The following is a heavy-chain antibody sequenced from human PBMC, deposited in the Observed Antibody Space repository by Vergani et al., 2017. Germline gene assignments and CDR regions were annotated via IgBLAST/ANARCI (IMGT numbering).Heavy chain of an antibody. CDR3: ARSFYGKPDNWFDP. Sequence: QVQLQESGPGLVKPSQTLSLTCTVSGGSISSGSYYWSWIRQPAGKGLEWIGRIYTSGSPNYNPSLKSRVTISVDTSKNQFSLKLSSVTAADTAVYYCARSFYGKPDNWFDPWGQGTLVTVSS. V-gene: IGHV4-61*02. D-gene: IGHD1-1*01. CDR1: GGSISSGSYY. CDR2: IYTSGSP. J-gene: IGHJ5*02.